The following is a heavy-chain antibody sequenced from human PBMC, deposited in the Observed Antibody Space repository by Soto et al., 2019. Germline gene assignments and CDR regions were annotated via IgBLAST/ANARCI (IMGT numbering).Heavy chain of an antibody. Sequence: EVQLVESGGGLVQPGGSLRLSCAASGFTFSSYWMHWVRQAPGKGLVWVSRINTDGSRTSYADSVKGRFTISRDNAKNALYLQMNSLRDEDTAVYYCAIDEWGIDAYYGFSHGMDVWGQGTTVTVSS. D-gene: IGHD3-3*01. CDR2: INTDGSRT. CDR1: GFTFSSYW. V-gene: IGHV3-74*01. CDR3: AIDEWGIDAYYGFSHGMDV. J-gene: IGHJ6*02.